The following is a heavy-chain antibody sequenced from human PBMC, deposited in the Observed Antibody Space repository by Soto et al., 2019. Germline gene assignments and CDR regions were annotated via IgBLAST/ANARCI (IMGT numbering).Heavy chain of an antibody. CDR3: VRTARQGAVAPHWFDR. V-gene: IGHV4-59*06. CDR1: GGSFHGYY. CDR2: VYYTGST. Sequence: PSETLSLTCAVYGGSFHGYYWSWIRQAPGKGLEWIGYVYYTGSTYYNPSLMSRLTISVDTSKNQFSLKLTSVTAAETAVYYCVRTARQGAVAPHWFDRWGQGTQVTVSS. J-gene: IGHJ5*02. D-gene: IGHD2-21*02.